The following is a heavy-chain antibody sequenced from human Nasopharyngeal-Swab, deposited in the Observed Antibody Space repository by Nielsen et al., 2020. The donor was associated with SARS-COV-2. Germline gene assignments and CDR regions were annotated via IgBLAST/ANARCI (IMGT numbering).Heavy chain of an antibody. J-gene: IGHJ3*01. D-gene: IGHD3-10*01. Sequence: GESLKISCAASGFTFNIYAMAWVRRAPGRGLQWVTGVSASGGSTYYTDSVKGRFSISRDNSKNTLFLQMHSLRVEDTAVCYCAKDGVVRGDALDLWGQGTMVTVSS. CDR3: AKDGVVRGDALDL. V-gene: IGHV3-23*01. CDR1: GFTFNIYA. CDR2: VSASGGST.